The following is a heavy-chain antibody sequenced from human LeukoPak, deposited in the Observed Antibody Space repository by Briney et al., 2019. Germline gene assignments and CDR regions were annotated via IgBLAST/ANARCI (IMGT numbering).Heavy chain of an antibody. CDR1: GFTFSDYW. Sequence: GGSLRLSCAASGFTFSDYWMSWVRQAPGKGLEWVANIKQDGSDKYYVDSVKGRFTISRDNAKNSLYLQMNSLRAEDTAVYYCARAGYTHVTLYSWGQGTLVTVSS. CDR3: ARAGYTHVTLYS. V-gene: IGHV3-7*01. CDR2: IKQDGSDK. J-gene: IGHJ5*02. D-gene: IGHD5-18*01.